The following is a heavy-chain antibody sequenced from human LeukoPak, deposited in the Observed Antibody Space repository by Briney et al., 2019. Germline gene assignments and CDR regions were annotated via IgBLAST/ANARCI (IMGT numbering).Heavy chain of an antibody. V-gene: IGHV3-21*01. D-gene: IGHD3-9*01. CDR1: GFTFSSYS. J-gene: IGHJ4*02. Sequence: PGGSLRLSCAASGFTFSSYSMNWVRQAPGKGLEWVSSISSSSSYIYYADSVKGRFTISRDNAKNSLYLQMNSLRAEDTAVYYCASPVLTGYSQFDYWGQGTLVTVSS. CDR3: ASPVLTGYSQFDY. CDR2: ISSSSSYI.